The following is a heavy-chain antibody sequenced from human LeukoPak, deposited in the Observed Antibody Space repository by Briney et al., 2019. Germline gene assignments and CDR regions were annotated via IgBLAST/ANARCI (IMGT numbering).Heavy chain of an antibody. Sequence: SQTLSLTCTVSGGSISSGGNYCTWIRQHPGKGLEWIGDIYYSGSTYYNPSLKSRVTISIDTSKNQFSLELRSVTAADTAVYYCARGGIFVVVPPGDYGMDVWGQGTTVTVSS. V-gene: IGHV4-31*03. J-gene: IGHJ6*02. D-gene: IGHD3-3*02. CDR3: ARGGIFVVVPPGDYGMDV. CDR2: IYYSGST. CDR1: GGSISSGGNY.